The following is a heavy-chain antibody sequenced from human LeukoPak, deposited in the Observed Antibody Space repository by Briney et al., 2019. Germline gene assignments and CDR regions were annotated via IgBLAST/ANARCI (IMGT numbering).Heavy chain of an antibody. CDR2: IYYSGST. V-gene: IGHV4-39*07. CDR3: ARVRVAYSSGWLFDY. J-gene: IGHJ4*02. CDR1: GGSISSSSYY. D-gene: IGHD6-19*01. Sequence: PSETLSLTCTVSGGSISSSSYYWGWIRQPPGKGLEWIGSIYYSGSTYYNPSLKSRVTISVNTSKNQFSLKLSSVTAADTAVYYCARVRVAYSSGWLFDYWGQGTLVTVSS.